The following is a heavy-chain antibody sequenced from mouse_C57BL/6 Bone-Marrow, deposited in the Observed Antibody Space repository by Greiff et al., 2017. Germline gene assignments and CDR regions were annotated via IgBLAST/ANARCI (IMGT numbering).Heavy chain of an antibody. D-gene: IGHD1-1*01. J-gene: IGHJ4*01. CDR1: GYTFTDHT. Sequence: VQLQQSDAELVKPGASVKISCKVSGYTFTDHTIHWMKQRPEQGLEWIGYIYPRDGSTKYNEKFKGKATLTADKSSSKAYMQLNSLTSEDAAVYFCAREYYGSSHYYSMDYWGQRTSVTVSS. CDR2: IYPRDGST. V-gene: IGHV1-78*01. CDR3: AREYYGSSHYYSMDY.